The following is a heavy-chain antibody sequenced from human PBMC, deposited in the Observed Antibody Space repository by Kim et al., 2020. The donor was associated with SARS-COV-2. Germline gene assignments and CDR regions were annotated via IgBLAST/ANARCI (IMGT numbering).Heavy chain of an antibody. CDR2: IIPIFGTA. D-gene: IGHD3-10*01. V-gene: IGHV1-69*13. Sequence: SVKVSCKASGGTFSSYAISWVRQAPGQGLEWMGGIIPIFGTANYAQKFQGRVTITADESTSTAYMELSSLRSEDTAVYYCARDLRYYGSGSNTYYYYGMDVWGQGTTVTVSS. J-gene: IGHJ6*02. CDR3: ARDLRYYGSGSNTYYYYGMDV. CDR1: GGTFSSYA.